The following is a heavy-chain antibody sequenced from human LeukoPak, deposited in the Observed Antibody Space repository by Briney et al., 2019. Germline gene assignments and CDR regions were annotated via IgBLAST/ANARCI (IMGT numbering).Heavy chain of an antibody. D-gene: IGHD1-26*01. CDR3: ARAAYSGSYHSDY. Sequence: RSETLSLTCTVSGGSISSSSYYWNWIRQPPGKGLEWIGYIYYSGSTNYNPSLKSRVTISVDTSKNQFSLKLSSVTAADTAVYYCARAAYSGSYHSDYWGQGTLVTVSS. V-gene: IGHV4-61*01. CDR2: IYYSGST. CDR1: GGSISSSSYY. J-gene: IGHJ4*02.